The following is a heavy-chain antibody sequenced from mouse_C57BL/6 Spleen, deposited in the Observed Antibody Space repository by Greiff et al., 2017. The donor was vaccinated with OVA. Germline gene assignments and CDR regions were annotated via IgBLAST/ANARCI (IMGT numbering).Heavy chain of an antibody. CDR2: IDPETGGT. Sequence: VKVVESGAELVRPGASVTLSCKASGYTFTDYEMHWVKQTPVHGLEWIGAIDPETGGTAYNQKFKGKAILTADKSSSTAYMELRSLTSEDSAVYYCTRGGVYYYGRDYWGQGTSVTVSS. CDR3: TRGGVYYYGRDY. V-gene: IGHV1-15*01. J-gene: IGHJ4*01. CDR1: GYTFTDYE.